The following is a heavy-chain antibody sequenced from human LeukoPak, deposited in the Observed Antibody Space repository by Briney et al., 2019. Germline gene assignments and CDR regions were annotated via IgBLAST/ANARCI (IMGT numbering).Heavy chain of an antibody. V-gene: IGHV3-66*02. D-gene: IGHD6-13*01. CDR3: ARGPAAAALVY. CDR1: GFTVSSNY. J-gene: IGHJ4*02. CDR2: IYSGGST. Sequence: GGSLRLSCAASGFTVSSNYMSWVRQAPGKGLEWVSVIYSGGSTYYADSVKGRFTISRDNSKNTLYLQMNSLRAEDTAAYYCARGPAAAALVYWGQGTLVTVSS.